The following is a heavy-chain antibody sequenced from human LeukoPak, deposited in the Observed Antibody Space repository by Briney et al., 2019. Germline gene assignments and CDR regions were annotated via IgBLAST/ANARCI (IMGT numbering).Heavy chain of an antibody. CDR3: AKAPPYTKYFDY. D-gene: IGHD1-1*01. CDR1: EFIFSNYA. CDR2: ISNSGDAT. Sequence: GGSLRLSCAGSEFIFSNYAMSWVRQAPGQGLEWVSTISNSGDATFYADAVKGRFTISRDNSKNTLYLQMYSLRAEDTAIYYCAKAPPYTKYFDYWGQGTLLTVSS. J-gene: IGHJ4*02. V-gene: IGHV3-23*01.